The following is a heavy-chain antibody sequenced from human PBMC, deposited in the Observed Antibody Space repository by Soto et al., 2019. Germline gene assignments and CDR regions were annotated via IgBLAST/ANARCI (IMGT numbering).Heavy chain of an antibody. D-gene: IGHD6-6*01. CDR1: GFTFSSYA. CDR2: ISGSGGST. CDR3: AKEIVAARRGDYYYYGMDV. J-gene: IGHJ6*02. V-gene: IGHV3-23*01. Sequence: LRLSCAASGFTFSSYAMSWVRQAPGKGLEWVSAISGSGGSTYYADSVKGRFTISRDNSKNTLYLQMNSLRAEDTAVYYCAKEIVAARRGDYYYYGMDVWGQGTTVTVS.